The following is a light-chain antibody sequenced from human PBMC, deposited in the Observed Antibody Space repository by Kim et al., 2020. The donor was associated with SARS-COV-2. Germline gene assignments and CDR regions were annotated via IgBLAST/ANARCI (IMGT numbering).Light chain of an antibody. CDR2: RDI. CDR1: NIENKN. V-gene: IGLV3-9*01. Sequence: GALGPTAPITCGGDNIENKNVHWYQQKPGQAPVLVIYRDINRPSGIPERFSGSNSGNAATLTISRAQAGDEADYFCQVWDRTTVFGGGTKLTVL. J-gene: IGLJ2*01. CDR3: QVWDRTTV.